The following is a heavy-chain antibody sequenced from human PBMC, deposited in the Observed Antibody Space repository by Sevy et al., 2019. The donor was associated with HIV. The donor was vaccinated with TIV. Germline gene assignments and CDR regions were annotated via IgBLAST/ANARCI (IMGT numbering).Heavy chain of an antibody. CDR3: AKMQGGSYNYYGMDV. CDR2: ISYDGSEK. V-gene: IGHV3-30*18. CDR1: GFIFSTYG. Sequence: GGSLRLSCAASGFIFSTYGIHWVRQAPGKGLEWVAVISYDGSEKYYADSVRGRFTISSNNSKNTLYLQMNSLRVEDTAIFYCAKMQGGSYNYYGMDVWGQGTTVTVSS. J-gene: IGHJ6*02. D-gene: IGHD1-26*01.